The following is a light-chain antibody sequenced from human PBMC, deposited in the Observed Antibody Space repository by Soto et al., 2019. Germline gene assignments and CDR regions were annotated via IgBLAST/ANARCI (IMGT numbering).Light chain of an antibody. Sequence: EIVMTQSPATLSVSPGERATLSCRASQSGSSNLAWYQQKTGQTPKLLIYVASTRATGITARFSGCGSGTEFTLTISSVQSEYFAVYYGQQYNVWPLTLGGGTKVEFK. CDR1: QSGSSN. J-gene: IGKJ4*01. V-gene: IGKV3-15*01. CDR3: QQYNVWPLT. CDR2: VAS.